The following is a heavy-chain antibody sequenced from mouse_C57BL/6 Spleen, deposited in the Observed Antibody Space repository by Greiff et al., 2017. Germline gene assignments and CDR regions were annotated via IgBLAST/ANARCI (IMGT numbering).Heavy chain of an antibody. D-gene: IGHD2-10*01. V-gene: IGHV1-26*01. J-gene: IGHJ2*01. CDR2: INPNNGGT. CDR1: GYTFTDYY. CDR3: ARGRPTGGGGFWFDY. Sequence: EVQLQQSGPELVKPGASVKISCKASGYTFTDYYMNWVKQSHGKSLEWIGDINPNNGGTSYNQKFKGKATLTVDKSSSTAYMELRSLTSEDSAVYYCARGRPTGGGGFWFDYWGQGTTLTVSS.